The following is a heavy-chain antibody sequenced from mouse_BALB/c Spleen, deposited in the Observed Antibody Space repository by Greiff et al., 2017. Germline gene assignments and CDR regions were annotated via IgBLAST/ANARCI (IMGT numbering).Heavy chain of an antibody. Sequence: EVHLVESGGGLVQPGGSLKLSCAASGFTFSSYTMSWVRQTPEKRLEWVAYISNGGGSTYYPDTVKGRFTISRDNAKNTLYLQMSSLKSEDTAMYYCARHGMGGYYFDYWGQGTTLTVSS. J-gene: IGHJ2*01. CDR1: GFTFSSYT. CDR2: ISNGGGST. D-gene: IGHD2-3*01. CDR3: ARHGMGGYYFDY. V-gene: IGHV5-12-2*01.